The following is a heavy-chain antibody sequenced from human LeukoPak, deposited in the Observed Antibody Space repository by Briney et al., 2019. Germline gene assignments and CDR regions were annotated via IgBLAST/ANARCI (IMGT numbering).Heavy chain of an antibody. CDR3: AKMKGSGSSNWFDP. V-gene: IGHV3-23*01. Sequence: PGGSLRLSCAASGFTFSSYAMSWVRQAPGKGLEWVSVVSGNGGGRYYADSVKGRFTISKDNSKTTLYLQMNSLRAEDTALYYCAKMKGSGSSNWFDPWGQGTLVTVSS. CDR1: GFTFSSYA. CDR2: VSGNGGGR. J-gene: IGHJ5*02. D-gene: IGHD3-10*01.